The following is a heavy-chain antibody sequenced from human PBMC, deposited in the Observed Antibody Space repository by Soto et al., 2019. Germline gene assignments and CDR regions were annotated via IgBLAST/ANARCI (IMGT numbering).Heavy chain of an antibody. CDR1: GFNFSDYA. J-gene: IGHJ6*02. CDR3: AKSHVFHYYYYGMDV. V-gene: IGHV3-23*01. D-gene: IGHD2-8*01. CDR2: ISVSGGST. Sequence: EVQLLESGGGLVQPGGSLRLSCAASGFNFSDYAMSWVRQAPGKGLEWVSVISVSGGSTYYADSVKGRFTISRDNSKNTLYLQMNSLRAEDTAVYYCAKSHVFHYYYYGMDVWGQGTTVTVSS.